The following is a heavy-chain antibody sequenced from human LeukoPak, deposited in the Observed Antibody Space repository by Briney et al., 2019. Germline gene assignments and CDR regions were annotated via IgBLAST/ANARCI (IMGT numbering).Heavy chain of an antibody. V-gene: IGHV1-2*02. J-gene: IGHJ5*02. Sequence: GASVKVSCKASGYTFTGYYMHWVRQAPGQGLEWMGWINPNSGGTNYAQKFQGRITMTRDTSISTAYMELSRLRSDDTAVYYCARDSVQVAAADPYNWFDPWGQGTLVTVSS. CDR1: GYTFTGYY. CDR3: ARDSVQVAAADPYNWFDP. D-gene: IGHD6-13*01. CDR2: INPNSGGT.